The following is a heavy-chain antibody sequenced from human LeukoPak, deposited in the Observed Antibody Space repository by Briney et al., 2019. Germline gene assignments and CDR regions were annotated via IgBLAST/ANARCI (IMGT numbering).Heavy chain of an antibody. CDR2: INPNSGGT. Sequence: ASVKVSCKASGYTFTSYGISWVRQAPGQGLEWMGWINPNSGGTNYAQKFQGRVTMTRDTSISTAYMELSRLRSDDTAVYYCARDLMGEGYWGQGTLVTVSS. V-gene: IGHV1-2*02. D-gene: IGHD2-8*01. J-gene: IGHJ4*02. CDR3: ARDLMGEGY. CDR1: GYTFTSYG.